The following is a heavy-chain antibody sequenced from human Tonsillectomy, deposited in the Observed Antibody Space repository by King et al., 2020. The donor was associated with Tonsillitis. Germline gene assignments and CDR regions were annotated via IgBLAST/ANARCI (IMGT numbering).Heavy chain of an antibody. CDR2: ISPHNGNT. Sequence: QLVQSGAEVKKPGASVKVSCKASGYTLTSYGIGWVRQAPGQGLEWMGCISPHNGNTNYAQNLQGRVTMTTDTSTSTAYMELRSLRSDDTAVYYCARGHIAVVGTGFDYWGQGTLVTVSS. CDR1: GYTLTSYG. J-gene: IGHJ4*02. D-gene: IGHD6-19*01. V-gene: IGHV1-18*04. CDR3: ARGHIAVVGTGFDY.